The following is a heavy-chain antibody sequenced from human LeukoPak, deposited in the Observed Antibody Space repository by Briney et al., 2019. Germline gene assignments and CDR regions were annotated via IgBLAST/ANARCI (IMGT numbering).Heavy chain of an antibody. Sequence: ASVKVSCKASGYTFTGYYMHWVRQAPGQGLEWMGWINPNSGGTNYAQKFQGRVTMTRDTSISTAYMELSRLRSDATAVYYCARVVSEYSSSWYLMDWGQGTLVTVSS. CDR1: GYTFTGYY. CDR2: INPNSGGT. J-gene: IGHJ4*02. CDR3: ARVVSEYSSSWYLMD. D-gene: IGHD6-13*01. V-gene: IGHV1-2*02.